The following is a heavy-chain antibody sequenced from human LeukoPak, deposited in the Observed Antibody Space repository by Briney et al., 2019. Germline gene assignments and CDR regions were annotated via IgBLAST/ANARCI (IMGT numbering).Heavy chain of an antibody. J-gene: IGHJ4*02. CDR2: IKQDGSEK. Sequence: GGSLRLSCAASGFTFSSYSMNWDRQAPGKGLEWVANIKQDGSEKYYVDSVKGRFTISRDNAKNSLYLQMNSLRAEDTAVYYCARALPEGYYDSSGYPDYWGQGTLVTVSS. D-gene: IGHD3-22*01. CDR1: GFTFSSYS. V-gene: IGHV3-7*01. CDR3: ARALPEGYYDSSGYPDY.